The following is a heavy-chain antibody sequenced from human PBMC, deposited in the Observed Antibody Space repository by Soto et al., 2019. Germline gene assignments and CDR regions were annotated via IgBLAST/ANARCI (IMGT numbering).Heavy chain of an antibody. V-gene: IGHV3-30*18. J-gene: IGHJ5*02. CDR2: ISYDGSNK. Sequence: QVQLVESGGGVVQPGRSLRLSCAASGFTFSSYGMHWVRQAPGKGLEWVAVISYDGSNKYYADSVKGRFTISRDNSKNTLYLQMNSLRAEDTAVYYCAKGGTYYYGSGSYGHWFDPWGQGTLVTVSS. D-gene: IGHD3-10*01. CDR3: AKGGTYYYGSGSYGHWFDP. CDR1: GFTFSSYG.